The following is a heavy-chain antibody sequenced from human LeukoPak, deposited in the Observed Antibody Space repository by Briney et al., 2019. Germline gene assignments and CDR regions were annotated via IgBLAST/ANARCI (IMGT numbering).Heavy chain of an antibody. CDR1: GFTFSSYA. CDR3: AKMGHRGYCSSTSCYAGMVDY. CDR2: ISGSGGST. V-gene: IGHV3-23*01. Sequence: PGGSLRLSCAASGFTFSSYAMSWVRQAPGKGLEWVSAISGSGGSTYYADSVKGRFTISRDNSKNTLYLQMNSLRAEDTAVYYCAKMGHRGYCSSTSCYAGMVDYWGQGTLVTVSS. D-gene: IGHD2-2*01. J-gene: IGHJ4*02.